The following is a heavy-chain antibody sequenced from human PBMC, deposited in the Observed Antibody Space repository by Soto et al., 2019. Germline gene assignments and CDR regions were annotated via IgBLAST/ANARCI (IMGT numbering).Heavy chain of an antibody. J-gene: IGHJ5*02. CDR3: ARGRDREVPSAIDIDGS. D-gene: IGHD1-26*01. V-gene: IGHV1-2*02. Sequence: XSVKVSCKASGYSFTYYYMHWVRQAPGQGLECMGWINPNNDDTSYEQKFQVRVTMTRDTSISTGYMEVSRLRYDDTAVYYCARGRDREVPSAIDIDGSWGQGTLVTVSS. CDR1: GYSFTYYY. CDR2: INPNNDDT.